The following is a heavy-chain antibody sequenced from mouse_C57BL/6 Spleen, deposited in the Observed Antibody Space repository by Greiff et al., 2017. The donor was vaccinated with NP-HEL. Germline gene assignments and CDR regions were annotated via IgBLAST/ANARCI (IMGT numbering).Heavy chain of an antibody. CDR1: GYTFTSYW. J-gene: IGHJ3*01. CDR2: IYPGSGST. D-gene: IGHD2-10*02. V-gene: IGHV1-55*01. CDR3: ARWYGNYVSWFAY. Sequence: QVQLQQSGAELVKPGASVKMSCKASGYTFTSYWITWVKQRPGQGLEWIGDIYPGSGSTNYNEKFKSKATLTVDTSSSTAYMQLSSLTSADSAVYYCARWYGNYVSWFAYWGQGTLVTVSA.